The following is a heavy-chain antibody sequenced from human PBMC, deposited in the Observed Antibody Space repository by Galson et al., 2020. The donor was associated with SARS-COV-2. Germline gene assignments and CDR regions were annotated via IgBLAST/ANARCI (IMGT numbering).Heavy chain of an antibody. Sequence: METGGSLRLSCAASGFAVSSKYMSWVRQAPGKGLEWVSVIYYDGTTNYADSVRGRFTISRDTSKNTVSLQMDSLRAEDTGVYYCVRDDGTAPYDYGGQGTLVTVSS. CDR2: IYYDGTT. CDR3: VRDDGTAPYDY. J-gene: IGHJ4*02. D-gene: IGHD5-18*01. V-gene: IGHV3-53*05. CDR1: GFAVSSKY.